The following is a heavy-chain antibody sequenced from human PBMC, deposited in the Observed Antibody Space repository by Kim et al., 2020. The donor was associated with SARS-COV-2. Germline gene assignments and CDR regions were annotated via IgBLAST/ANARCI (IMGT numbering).Heavy chain of an antibody. J-gene: IGHJ6*02. D-gene: IGHD2-15*01. CDR1: GFTFSSYN. CDR2: ISSSSSDM. Sequence: GGSLRLSCAASGFTFSSYNMNWVRQAPGKGLEWVSSISSSSSDMYYGDSVKGRFTISRDNAKNSLYLQLNSLRVEDTAVYYCARDPFYSPDLYGMDVWGQGTTVTVSS. V-gene: IGHV3-21*06. CDR3: ARDPFYSPDLYGMDV.